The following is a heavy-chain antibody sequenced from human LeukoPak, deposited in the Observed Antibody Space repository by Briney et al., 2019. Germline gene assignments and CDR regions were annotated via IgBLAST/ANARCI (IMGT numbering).Heavy chain of an antibody. Sequence: ASVKVSCKASGYTFTGYYMHWVRQAPGQGLEWMGWINPNSGGTSYAQKFQGRVTMTRDTSISTAYMELSRLRSDDTAVYYCASGIQLDRCCAFDIWGQGTMVTVSS. CDR3: ASGIQLDRCCAFDI. V-gene: IGHV1-2*02. D-gene: IGHD5-18*01. CDR2: INPNSGGT. CDR1: GYTFTGYY. J-gene: IGHJ3*02.